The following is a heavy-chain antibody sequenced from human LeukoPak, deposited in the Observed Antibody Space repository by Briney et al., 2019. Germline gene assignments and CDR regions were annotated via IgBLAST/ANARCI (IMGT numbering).Heavy chain of an antibody. CDR3: ARESEGVYSSSTLNWFDP. CDR2: IIPILGIA. V-gene: IGHV1-69*04. J-gene: IGHJ5*02. CDR1: GGTFSSYA. D-gene: IGHD6-6*01. Sequence: SVKVSCKASGGTFSSYAISWVRQAPGQGLEWMGRIIPILGIANYAQKFQGRVTITADKSTSTAYMELSSLRSEDTAVYYCARESEGVYSSSTLNWFDPWGQGTLITVSS.